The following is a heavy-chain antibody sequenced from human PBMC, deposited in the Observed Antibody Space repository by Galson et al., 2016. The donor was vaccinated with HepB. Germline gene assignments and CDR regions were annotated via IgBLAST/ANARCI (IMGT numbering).Heavy chain of an antibody. J-gene: IGHJ6*02. Sequence: QSGAEVKKPGASLKISCKTSGYNFAGHWIGWVRQVPGKGLEWMGIIYPGDSETIYSPSFEGQVTISADTSITTAYVQWSSLRASATARYFCARHRSSLSPSRAMDVWGQGTTVTVSS. CDR2: IYPGDSET. CDR1: GYNFAGHW. V-gene: IGHV5-51*01. D-gene: IGHD2-2*01. CDR3: ARHRSSLSPSRAMDV.